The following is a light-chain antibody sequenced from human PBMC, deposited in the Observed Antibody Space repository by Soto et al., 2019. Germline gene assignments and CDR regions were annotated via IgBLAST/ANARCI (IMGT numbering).Light chain of an antibody. CDR1: LGISSN. V-gene: IGKV1-9*01. J-gene: IGKJ4*01. Sequence: DIQLTQSPSFLSASVGDRVTITCRASLGISSNLAWYQQKPGKAPKLLIYAASTLQSGVPSRFSGSGSGTEFTLIISSLQPDDFATYFCQQLNSYLTFGGGTKVEIK. CDR3: QQLNSYLT. CDR2: AAS.